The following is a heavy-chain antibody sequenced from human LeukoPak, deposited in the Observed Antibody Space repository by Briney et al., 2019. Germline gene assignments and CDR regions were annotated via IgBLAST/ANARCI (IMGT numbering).Heavy chain of an antibody. V-gene: IGHV3-21*01. CDR1: GFTFSSYS. J-gene: IGHJ5*02. D-gene: IGHD3-22*01. Sequence: GSLRLSCAASGFTFSSYSMNWVRQAPGKGLEWVSSISSSSSYIYYADSVKGRFTISRDNAKNSLYLQMNSLRAEDTAVYYCARDLGYYDSSGDNWFDPWGQGTLVTVSS. CDR3: ARDLGYYDSSGDNWFDP. CDR2: ISSSSSYI.